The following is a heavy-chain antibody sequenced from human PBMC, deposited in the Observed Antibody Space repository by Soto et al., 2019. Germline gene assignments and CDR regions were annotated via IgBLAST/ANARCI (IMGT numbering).Heavy chain of an antibody. D-gene: IGHD3-22*01. CDR3: ARAGHYSSGYYYGGLDD. V-gene: IGHV3-33*01. Sequence: PGGSLRLSCAASGFTFSRYGMHWVRQAPGKGLEWVAVIWTDGSYEYYADSVMGRFTISRDNSKNTLYLQMNSLRAEDTAVYYCARAGHYSSGYYYGGLDDWGTGTLVTVSS. CDR2: IWTDGSYE. J-gene: IGHJ4*02. CDR1: GFTFSRYG.